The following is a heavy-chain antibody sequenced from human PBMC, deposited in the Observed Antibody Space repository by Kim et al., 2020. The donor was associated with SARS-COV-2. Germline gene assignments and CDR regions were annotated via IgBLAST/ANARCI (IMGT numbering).Heavy chain of an antibody. Sequence: SPSFQGHVTISADKSISTAYLQWSSLKASDTAMYYCAITQQQLVVLFGYWGQGTLVTVSS. J-gene: IGHJ4*02. V-gene: IGHV5-10-1*01. CDR3: AITQQQLVVLFGY. D-gene: IGHD6-13*01.